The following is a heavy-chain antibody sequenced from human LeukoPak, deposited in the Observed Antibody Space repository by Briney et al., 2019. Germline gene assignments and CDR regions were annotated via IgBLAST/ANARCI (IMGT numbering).Heavy chain of an antibody. Sequence: PGGSLRLSCAASGFTFSSYTMNWVRQAPGKGLEWVSSISASSYYICYADSVKGRFTISRDNAKNSLYLQMNSLRAEDTAVYYCARAWYVLRFLEWLLYPTPDAFDIWGQGTMVTVSS. CDR2: ISASSYYI. D-gene: IGHD3-3*01. CDR3: ARAWYVLRFLEWLLYPTPDAFDI. J-gene: IGHJ3*02. CDR1: GFTFSSYT. V-gene: IGHV3-21*01.